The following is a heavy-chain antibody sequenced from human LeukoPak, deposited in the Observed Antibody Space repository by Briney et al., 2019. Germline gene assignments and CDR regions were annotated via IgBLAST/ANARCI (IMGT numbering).Heavy chain of an antibody. V-gene: IGHV4-59*01. CDR2: IYNSGST. D-gene: IGHD5-18*01. CDR3: ARGGYSYGYDDDYDY. CDR1: GGSIRSYY. J-gene: IGHJ4*02. Sequence: PLETLSLTCTASGGSIRSYYWSWIRQPPGKGLEWIGYIYNSGSTNYNPSLKSRVTISVDTSKNKFSLKLSSVTAADTAVYYCARGGYSYGYDDDYDYWGQGTLVTVSS.